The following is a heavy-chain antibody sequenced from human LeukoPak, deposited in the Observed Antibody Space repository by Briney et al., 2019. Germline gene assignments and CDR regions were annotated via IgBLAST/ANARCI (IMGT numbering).Heavy chain of an antibody. Sequence: PGGSLRLSCAASGFTFSNYWMIWVRQAPGKGLEWRGNIKGDGSEKRYADSVRGRFTISRDNAQTSLYLQRNSLKAEATAVYYCARASDPWLQLTWGQGTLVTVSS. J-gene: IGHJ5*02. CDR1: GFTFSNYW. CDR2: IKGDGSEK. D-gene: IGHD5-24*01. V-gene: IGHV3-7*05. CDR3: ARASDPWLQLT.